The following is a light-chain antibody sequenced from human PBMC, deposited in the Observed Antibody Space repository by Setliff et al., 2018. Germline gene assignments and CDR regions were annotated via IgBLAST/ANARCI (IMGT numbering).Light chain of an antibody. Sequence: QSALTQPPSASGTPGQRITISCSGSSSDIGTNAVNWYQQFPGTAPKLLIYTNYRRPSGVPDRFSGSRSGTSASLAISGLQSEDEADYYCAAWADSVNGPVFGGGTKGTVL. CDR2: TNY. CDR1: SSDIGTNA. CDR3: AAWADSVNGPV. V-gene: IGLV1-44*01. J-gene: IGLJ2*01.